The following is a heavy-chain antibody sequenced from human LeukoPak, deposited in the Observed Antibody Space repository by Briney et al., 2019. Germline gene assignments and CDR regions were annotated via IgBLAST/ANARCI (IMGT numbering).Heavy chain of an antibody. D-gene: IGHD2-2*01. CDR2: IKSKTDGGTT. J-gene: IGHJ6*03. CDR1: GFTFSNAW. V-gene: IGHV3-15*01. CDR3: TTGYCSTTSCPYYYYYYMDV. Sequence: KAGGSLRLPCAASGFTFSNAWMSGVRRAPGKGREGVGRIKSKTDGGTTDYGAPVKGRFTISRDDSKNTLYLQMNSLKTEDTAVYYCTTGYCSTTSCPYYYYYYMDVWGKGTTVTVSS.